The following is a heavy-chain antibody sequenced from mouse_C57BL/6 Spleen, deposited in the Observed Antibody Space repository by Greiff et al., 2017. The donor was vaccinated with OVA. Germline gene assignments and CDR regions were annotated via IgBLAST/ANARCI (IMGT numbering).Heavy chain of an antibody. V-gene: IGHV1-63*01. CDR1: GYTFTNYW. J-gene: IGHJ4*01. D-gene: IGHD2-3*01. Sequence: QVQLQQSGAELVRPGTSVKMSCKASGYTFTNYWIGWAKQRPGHGLEWIGDIYPGGGYTNYNEKFKGKATLTADKSSSTAYMQFSSLTSEDSAIYYCARRYDGYFYAMDYWGQGTSVTVSS. CDR2: IYPGGGYT. CDR3: ARRYDGYFYAMDY.